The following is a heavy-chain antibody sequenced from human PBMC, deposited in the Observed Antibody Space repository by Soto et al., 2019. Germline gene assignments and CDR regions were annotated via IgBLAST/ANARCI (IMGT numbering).Heavy chain of an antibody. Sequence: PSETLSLTCTVSGGSISSYYWSWIRQPPGKGLEWIGYIYYSGSTNYNPSLKSRVTISVDTSKNQFSLKLSSVTAADTAVYYCARGDYGDYYYYMDVWGKGTTVTVSS. CDR3: ARGDYGDYYYYMDV. CDR2: IYYSGST. V-gene: IGHV4-59*01. D-gene: IGHD4-17*01. J-gene: IGHJ6*03. CDR1: GGSISSYY.